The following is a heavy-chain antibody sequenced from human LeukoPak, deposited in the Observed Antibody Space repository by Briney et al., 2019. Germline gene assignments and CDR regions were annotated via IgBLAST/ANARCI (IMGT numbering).Heavy chain of an antibody. V-gene: IGHV3-7*02. CDR3: AASITMFDY. CDR2: IKEDGTLK. CDR1: GFTFSRYW. D-gene: IGHD3-10*01. J-gene: IGHJ4*02. Sequence: GGSLRLSCAASGFTFSRYWMSWVRQAQGKGLEWVANIKEDGTLKYYVESVKGRFTIPRDNAKNSLYLQMNSLRAEDTAVYYCAASITMFDYWGQGTLVTVSS.